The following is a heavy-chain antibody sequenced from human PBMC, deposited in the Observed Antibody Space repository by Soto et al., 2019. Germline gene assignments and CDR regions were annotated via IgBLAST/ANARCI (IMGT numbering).Heavy chain of an antibody. CDR2: IHSDANT. Sequence: GGSLRLSCAASGFNVSSNSMNWVRQAPGNGLEWLSLIHSDANTKYADSVKGRFTISRDSSENKFYLQMNSLRAEDTAVYYCARHAWLESWGQGTLVTVSS. V-gene: IGHV3-53*01. J-gene: IGHJ5*01. CDR1: GFNVSSNS. CDR3: ARHAWLES.